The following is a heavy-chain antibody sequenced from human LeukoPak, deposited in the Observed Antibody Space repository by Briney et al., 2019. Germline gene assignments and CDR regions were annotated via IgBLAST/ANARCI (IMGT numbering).Heavy chain of an antibody. CDR2: IYYSGST. V-gene: IGHV4-59*02. Sequence: SETLSLTCTISGGSVSDYYWSWIRQPPGKGLEWIGYIYYSGSTNYNPSLKSRVTISVDTSKNQFSLKLSSVTAADTAVYYCARTYYDSSGQNWFDPWGQGTLVTVSS. D-gene: IGHD3-22*01. CDR3: ARTYYDSSGQNWFDP. J-gene: IGHJ5*02. CDR1: GGSVSDYY.